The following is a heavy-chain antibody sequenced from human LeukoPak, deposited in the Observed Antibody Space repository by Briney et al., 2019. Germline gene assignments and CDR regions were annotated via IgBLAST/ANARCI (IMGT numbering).Heavy chain of an antibody. J-gene: IGHJ5*02. V-gene: IGHV3-74*01. CDR2: INTDGSST. CDR3: ARGREQWLGKDNWFDP. CDR1: GFTFSSYC. Sequence: GGSLRLSCSASGFTFSSYCMRWVSQAPGKGLVWVSRINTDGSSTTYADSVKGRFTISRDNAKNILYLQMNSLRAEDTAVYYCARGREQWLGKDNWFDPWGQGTLVTVSS. D-gene: IGHD6-19*01.